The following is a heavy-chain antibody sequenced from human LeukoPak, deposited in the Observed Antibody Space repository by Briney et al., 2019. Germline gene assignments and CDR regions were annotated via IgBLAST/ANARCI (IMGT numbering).Heavy chain of an antibody. Sequence: GGSLRLSCVASGFTFGKYWMSWVHQAPGKGLEWVASINHNGNVNYYVDSVKGRFTISRDNAKNSLYLQMSNLRAEDTAVYFCARGGGLDVWGQGATVTVSS. J-gene: IGHJ6*02. CDR3: ARGGGLDV. D-gene: IGHD3-16*01. CDR1: GFTFGKYW. V-gene: IGHV3-7*03. CDR2: INHNGNVN.